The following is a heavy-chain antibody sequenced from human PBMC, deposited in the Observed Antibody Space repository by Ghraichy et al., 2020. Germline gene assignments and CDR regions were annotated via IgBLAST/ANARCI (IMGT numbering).Heavy chain of an antibody. CDR3: AKEGSTGTNYLYDS. D-gene: IGHD4/OR15-4a*01. Sequence: LSLTCAASGFTFGSFGMHWVRQAPGKGLDWVAVVSFHGTVQYYADSVKGRFTISRDNSKNMLYLEMNSLITEDTSVYYCAKEGSTGTNYLYDSWGQVTLVTVAS. CDR1: GFTFGSFG. V-gene: IGHV3-30*18. CDR2: VSFHGTVQ. J-gene: IGHJ4*02.